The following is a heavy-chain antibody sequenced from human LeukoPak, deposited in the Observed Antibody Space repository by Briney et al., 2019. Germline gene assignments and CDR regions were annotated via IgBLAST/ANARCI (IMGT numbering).Heavy chain of an antibody. J-gene: IGHJ3*01. V-gene: IGHV4-39*02. Sequence: SETLSLTCTVSGGSISSPAYYWGWIRQPPGKGLEWIGDIYYSGTTYYNSSLKSRVTISVDTSKNQFSLKLSSVTAADTAVYYCARDYGGNVNGAFDVWGQGTLVTVSS. CDR3: ARDYGGNVNGAFDV. D-gene: IGHD4-23*01. CDR2: IYYSGTT. CDR1: GGSISSPAYY.